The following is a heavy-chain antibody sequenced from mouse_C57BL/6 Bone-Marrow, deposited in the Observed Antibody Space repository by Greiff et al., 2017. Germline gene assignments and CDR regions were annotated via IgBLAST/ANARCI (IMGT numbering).Heavy chain of an antibody. D-gene: IGHD2-3*01. Sequence: EVNVVESGGGLVKPGGSLKLSCAASGFTFSDYGMHWVRQAPEKGLEWVAYISSGSSTIYYADTVKGRFTISRDNAKNTLFLQMTSLRSEDTAMYYCARAYDGYYDYWGQGTTLTVSS. CDR1: GFTFSDYG. CDR2: ISSGSSTI. J-gene: IGHJ2*01. V-gene: IGHV5-17*01. CDR3: ARAYDGYYDY.